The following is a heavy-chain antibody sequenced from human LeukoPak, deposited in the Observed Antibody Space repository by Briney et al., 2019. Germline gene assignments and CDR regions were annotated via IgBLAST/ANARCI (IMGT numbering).Heavy chain of an antibody. CDR3: ARGGGTRVYYFDY. J-gene: IGHJ4*02. D-gene: IGHD1-1*01. CDR2: ISAYNGNP. V-gene: IGHV1-18*01. CDR1: GYTFANFG. Sequence: ASVKVSCKASGYTFANFGVAWVRQAPGQGLEWMAWISAYNGNPNYAQTFQGRVTMTTDTSTSTAYMELRNLTSDETAVYFCARGGGTRVYYFDYWGQGTLVTVSS.